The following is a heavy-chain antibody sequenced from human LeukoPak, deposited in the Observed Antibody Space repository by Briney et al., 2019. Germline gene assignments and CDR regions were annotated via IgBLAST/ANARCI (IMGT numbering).Heavy chain of an antibody. V-gene: IGHV1-2*02. J-gene: IGHJ4*02. Sequence: ASVTVSCKASGYTFTGYYMHWVRQAPGQGLEWMGWINPNSGGTNYAQKFQGRVTMTRDTSISTAYMELSRLRSDDTAVYYCARDPRTGDLSYFDYWGQGTLVTVSS. CDR1: GYTFTGYY. D-gene: IGHD7-27*01. CDR2: INPNSGGT. CDR3: ARDPRTGDLSYFDY.